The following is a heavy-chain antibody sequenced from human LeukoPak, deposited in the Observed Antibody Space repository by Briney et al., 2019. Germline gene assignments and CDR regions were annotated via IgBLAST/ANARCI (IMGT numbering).Heavy chain of an antibody. CDR3: ATYDSSGYYYYAFDI. D-gene: IGHD3-22*01. J-gene: IGHJ3*02. V-gene: IGHV1-69-2*01. CDR1: GYTFTDYY. CDR2: VDPEDGET. Sequence: ASVKVSCKVSGYTFTDYYMHWVQQAPGKGLEWKGLVDPEDGETIYAEKFQGRVTITADTSTDTAYMELSSLRSEDTAVYYCATYDSSGYYYYAFDIWGQGTMVTVSS.